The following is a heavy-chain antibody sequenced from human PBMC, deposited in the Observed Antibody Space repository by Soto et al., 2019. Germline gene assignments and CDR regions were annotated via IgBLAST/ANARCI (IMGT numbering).Heavy chain of an antibody. J-gene: IGHJ5*01. V-gene: IGHV4-34*01. CDR3: ARGVRRPSSWYSDS. CDR1: GESFSGYY. Sequence: PSETLSLTCAVYGESFSGYYWSWIRQPPGKGLEWIGEIHDSGSTNYNPSLKSRLIISVDTSRNQFSLKLSSVTAADTAVYYCARGVRRPSSWYSDSWGQGTLVTVSS. D-gene: IGHD6-13*01. CDR2: IHDSGST.